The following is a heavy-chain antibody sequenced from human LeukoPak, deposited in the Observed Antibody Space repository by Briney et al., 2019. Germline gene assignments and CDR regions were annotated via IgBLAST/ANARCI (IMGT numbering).Heavy chain of an antibody. V-gene: IGHV3-30*02. Sequence: PGGSLRLSCAASVFTFSSYGMHWVRQAPGKGLEWVAFIRYDGSNKYYADSVKGRFTISRDNSKNTLYLQMNSLRAEDTAVYYCAKGRSSWSPYYFDYWGQGTLVTVSS. CDR2: IRYDGSNK. D-gene: IGHD6-13*01. CDR3: AKGRSSWSPYYFDY. CDR1: VFTFSSYG. J-gene: IGHJ4*02.